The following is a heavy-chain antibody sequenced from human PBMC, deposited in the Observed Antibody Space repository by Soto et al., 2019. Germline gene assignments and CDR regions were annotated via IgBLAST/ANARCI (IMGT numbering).Heavy chain of an antibody. D-gene: IGHD1-7*01. Sequence: QITLKESGPTLVKPTQTLTLTCSFSGFALNSTRVAVGWIRQPPGKALEWLALLCGDGEERYSPSLKNRLAVTKDTSKNRVVLTMTNMNTVDTATYFCARTVTATALLGELFDSWGQGALVTVSS. CDR1: GFALNSTRVA. V-gene: IGHV2-5*02. CDR3: ARTVTATALLGELFDS. CDR2: LCGDGEE. J-gene: IGHJ4*02.